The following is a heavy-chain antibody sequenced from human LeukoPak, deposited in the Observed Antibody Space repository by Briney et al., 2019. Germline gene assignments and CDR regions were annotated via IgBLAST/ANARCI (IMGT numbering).Heavy chain of an antibody. D-gene: IGHD5-18*01. CDR3: ARDNGLTDTAMVSGDY. V-gene: IGHV1-18*01. CDR2: IRAYNGNT. Sequence: GALGKACCTPSGPPVSRYIISGVRRAAGQRLEWWGWIRAYNGNTNYAQKLQGRVTMTTDTSTSTAYMELRRLRSDDTAVYYCARDNGLTDTAMVSGDYWGQGTLVTVSS. J-gene: IGHJ4*02. CDR1: GPPVSRYI.